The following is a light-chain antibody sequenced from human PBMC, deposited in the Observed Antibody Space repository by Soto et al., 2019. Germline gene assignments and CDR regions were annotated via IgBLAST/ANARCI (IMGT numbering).Light chain of an antibody. CDR3: QQRLNWPPT. CDR2: DAS. V-gene: IGKV3-11*01. CDR1: QSVSSF. J-gene: IGKJ5*01. Sequence: EIVLTQSPATLSVSPGERATLSCRASQSVSSFLSWHQQKPGQAPRLLIYDASKRATGIPARFSGSGSGTDFTLTISSLEPEDFAVYYCQQRLNWPPTFGQGTRLEIK.